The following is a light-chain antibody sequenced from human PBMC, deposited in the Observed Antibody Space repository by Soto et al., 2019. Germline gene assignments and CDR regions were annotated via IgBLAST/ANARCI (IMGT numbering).Light chain of an antibody. V-gene: IGKV1-17*01. CDR1: QGIRND. Sequence: DIQMTQSPSSLPASVGDRVTIICRASQGIRNDLGWYQQKPGKAPKRLIYAEPSLDGGVPSRGHGSGSGTEFTLTISSLQPEYFATYYCLQRNTYPYTFNQGAKREIK. J-gene: IGKJ2*01. CDR2: AEP. CDR3: LQRNTYPYT.